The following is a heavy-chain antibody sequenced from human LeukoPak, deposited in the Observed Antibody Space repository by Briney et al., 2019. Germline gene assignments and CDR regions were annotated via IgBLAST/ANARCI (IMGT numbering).Heavy chain of an antibody. J-gene: IGHJ6*02. CDR1: GFTFSSYA. Sequence: GGSLRLSCAASGFTFSSYAMHWVRQAPGKGLEWVAVISYDGSNKYYADSVKGRFTIPRDNSKNTLYLQMSSLRAEDTAVYYCARVYYYDSSGYLGGMDVWGQGTTVTVSS. CDR3: ARVYYYDSSGYLGGMDV. D-gene: IGHD3-22*01. CDR2: ISYDGSNK. V-gene: IGHV3-30-3*01.